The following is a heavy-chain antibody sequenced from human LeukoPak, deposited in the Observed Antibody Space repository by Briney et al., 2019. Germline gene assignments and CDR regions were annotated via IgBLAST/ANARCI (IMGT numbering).Heavy chain of an antibody. V-gene: IGHV1-2*02. J-gene: IGHJ4*02. CDR3: ARAPCSSTSCYTEY. CDR1: GYTFTGYY. CDR2: INPNSGGT. Sequence: GASVKVSCKASGYTFTGYYMHWVRQAPGQGLEWMGWINPNSGGTNYAQKFQGRVTMTRDTSISTAYMELSRLRSDDTAVYYCARAPCSSTSCYTEYWGQGTLVTVSS. D-gene: IGHD2-2*02.